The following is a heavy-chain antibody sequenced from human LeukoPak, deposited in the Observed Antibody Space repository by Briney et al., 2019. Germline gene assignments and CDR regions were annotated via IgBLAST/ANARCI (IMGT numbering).Heavy chain of an antibody. D-gene: IGHD3-3*01. CDR1: GGTFSSYA. V-gene: IGHV1-69*13. CDR3: ARGPPEWLSYNWFGP. CDR2: IIPIFGTA. J-gene: IGHJ5*02. Sequence: SVKVSCKASGGTFSSYAISWVRQAPGQGLEWMGGIIPIFGTANYAQKFQGRVTITADESTSTAYMELSSLRSEDTAVYYCARGPPEWLSYNWFGPWGQGTLVTVSS.